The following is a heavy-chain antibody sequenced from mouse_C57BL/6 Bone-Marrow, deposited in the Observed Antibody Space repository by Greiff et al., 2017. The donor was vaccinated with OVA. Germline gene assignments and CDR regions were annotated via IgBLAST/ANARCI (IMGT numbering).Heavy chain of an antibody. J-gene: IGHJ2*01. D-gene: IGHD1-1*01. CDR1: GYAFSSYW. CDR2: IYPGDGDT. Sequence: QVQLKQSGAELVKPGASVKISCKASGYAFSSYWMNWVKQRPGTGLEWIGQIYPGDGDTNYNGKFKGKATLTADKSSSTAYMQLSSLTSEDSAVYFCARMGYYYGSSYLDYWGQGTTLTVSS. CDR3: ARMGYYYGSSYLDY. V-gene: IGHV1-80*01.